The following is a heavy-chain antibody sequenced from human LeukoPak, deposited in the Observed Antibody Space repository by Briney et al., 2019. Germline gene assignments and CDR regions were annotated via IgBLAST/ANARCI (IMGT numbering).Heavy chain of an antibody. D-gene: IGHD5-18*01. CDR1: GVTVSSNY. CDR3: ARQQDTTNPGY. CDR2: IYSGGNT. V-gene: IGHV3-66*04. J-gene: IGHJ4*02. Sequence: SGGSLRLSCAVSGVTVSSNYMNWVRQAPGKGLEWVSIIYSGGNTYYADSVKGRFTISRDSSKNTLYLQMDGLRAEDTAVYYCARQQDTTNPGYWGQGTQVTVSS.